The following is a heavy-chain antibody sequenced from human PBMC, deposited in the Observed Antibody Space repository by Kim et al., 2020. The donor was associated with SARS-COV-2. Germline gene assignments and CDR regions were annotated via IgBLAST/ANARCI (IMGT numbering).Heavy chain of an antibody. D-gene: IGHD3-10*01. Sequence: GGSLRLSCAASGFTVSSNYMSWVRQAPGKGLEWVSVIYSGGSTYYADSVKGRFTISRHNSKNTLYLQMNSLRAEDTAVYYCARDSTRGDGDAFDIWGQGTMVTVSS. CDR1: GFTVSSNY. V-gene: IGHV3-53*04. CDR3: ARDSTRGDGDAFDI. CDR2: IYSGGST. J-gene: IGHJ3*02.